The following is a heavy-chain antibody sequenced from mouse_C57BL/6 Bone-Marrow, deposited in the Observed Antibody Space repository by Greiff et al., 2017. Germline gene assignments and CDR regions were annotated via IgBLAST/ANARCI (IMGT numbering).Heavy chain of an antibody. D-gene: IGHD3-3*01. J-gene: IGHJ4*01. CDR3: ARRMIARGYYAMDY. CDR1: GYTFTSYG. Sequence: LVESGAELARPGASVKLSCKASGYTFTSYGISWVKQRTGQGLEWIGEIYPRSGNTYYNEKFKGKATLTADKSSSTAYMELRSLTSEDSAVYFCARRMIARGYYAMDYWGQGTSVTVSS. V-gene: IGHV1-81*01. CDR2: IYPRSGNT.